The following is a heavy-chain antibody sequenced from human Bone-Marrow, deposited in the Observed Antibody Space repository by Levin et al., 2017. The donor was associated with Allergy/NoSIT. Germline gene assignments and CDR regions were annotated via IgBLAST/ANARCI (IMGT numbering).Heavy chain of an antibody. Sequence: SLTSSGVGVAWIRPPPGKALEWLGLIYWDDDKRYSPSLEGRLTITKDTSKNQVVLTMTNMDPVDTATYFCAHSALEQYLEYWGQGALVTVSS. CDR1: SLTSSGVG. J-gene: IGHJ4*02. CDR2: IYWDDDK. CDR3: AHSALEQYLEY. V-gene: IGHV2-5*02. D-gene: IGHD1/OR15-1a*01.